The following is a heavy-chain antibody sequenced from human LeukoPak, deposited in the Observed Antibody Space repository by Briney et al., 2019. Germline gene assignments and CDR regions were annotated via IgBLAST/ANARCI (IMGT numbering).Heavy chain of an antibody. V-gene: IGHV4-59*01. Sequence: SETLSLTCTVSGGSISSYYWSWIRQPPGNGLEWIGYIYYSGSTNYNPSLKSRVTISVDTSKNQFSLKLSSVTAADTAVYYCARGDVEMATLTLDYWGQGTLVTVSS. CDR3: ARGDVEMATLTLDY. J-gene: IGHJ4*02. D-gene: IGHD5-24*01. CDR2: IYYSGST. CDR1: GGSISSYY.